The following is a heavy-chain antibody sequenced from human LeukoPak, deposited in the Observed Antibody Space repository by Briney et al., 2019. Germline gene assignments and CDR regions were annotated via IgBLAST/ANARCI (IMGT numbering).Heavy chain of an antibody. V-gene: IGHV3-66*02. CDR2: IYSGGST. J-gene: IGHJ4*01. CDR3: ARGLYSSASFLDY. D-gene: IGHD3-22*01. Sequence: GGSLRLSCAASGFTVSSSYMSWVRQAPGKGLEWVSVIYSGGSTYYADSVKGRFTISRDNSKNTLFLQMNSLRAEDTALYYCARGLYSSASFLDYWGQGALVTVSS. CDR1: GFTVSSSY.